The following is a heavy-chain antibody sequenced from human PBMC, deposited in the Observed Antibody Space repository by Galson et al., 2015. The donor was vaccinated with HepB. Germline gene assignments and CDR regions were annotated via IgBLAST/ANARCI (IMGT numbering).Heavy chain of an antibody. CDR2: INSDGTYI. J-gene: IGHJ4*02. D-gene: IGHD6-13*01. CDR3: ARTRGAAAGIFDY. CDR1: GFTFSSYW. V-gene: IGHV3-74*01. Sequence: SLRLSCAASGFTFSSYWMHWVRHAPGKGLVWVSRINSDGTYITYADSVKGRFTISRDNAMNTLYLQMNSPRAEDTALYYCARTRGAAAGIFDYWGQGTLVTVSS.